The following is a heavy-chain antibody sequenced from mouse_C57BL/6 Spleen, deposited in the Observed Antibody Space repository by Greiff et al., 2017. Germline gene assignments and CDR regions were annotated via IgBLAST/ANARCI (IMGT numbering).Heavy chain of an antibody. D-gene: IGHD3-2*02. J-gene: IGHJ2*01. V-gene: IGHV1-55*01. CDR2: LYPGSGST. CDR3: ARDSSGGHFDY. Sequence: QVQLKQPGAELVKPGASVKMSCKASGYTFTGYCITWVKQRPGQGLEWIGDLYPGSGSTNYNEKFKSKATLTVDTSSSTAYMQLSSLTSEDSAVYYCARDSSGGHFDYWGQGTTLTVSS. CDR1: GYTFTGYC.